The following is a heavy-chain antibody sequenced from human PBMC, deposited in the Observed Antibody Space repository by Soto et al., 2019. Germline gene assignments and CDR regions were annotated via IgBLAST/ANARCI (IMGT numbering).Heavy chain of an antibody. CDR1: GGSISSSSSY. CDR3: ARLYSGSPGDY. J-gene: IGHJ4*02. D-gene: IGHD1-26*01. CDR2: IYYSGST. Sequence: KTSETLSLTCTVSGGSISSSSSYWGWIRQPPGKGLEWIGSIYYSGSTYYNPSLKSRVTISVDTSKNQFSLKLSSVTAADTAVYYCARLYSGSPGDYWGQGTLVTVSS. V-gene: IGHV4-39*01.